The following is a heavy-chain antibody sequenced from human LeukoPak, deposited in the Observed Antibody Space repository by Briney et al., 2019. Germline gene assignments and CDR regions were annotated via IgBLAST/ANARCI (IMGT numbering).Heavy chain of an antibody. V-gene: IGHV1-2*02. J-gene: IGHJ4*02. CDR3: ARIGYGDTGGDY. CDR1: GYTFTGYY. CDR2: INPNSGGT. Sequence: ASVKVSCKASGYTFTGYYMHWVRQAPGQGLEWMGWINPNSGGTNYAQKFQGRVTMTRDTSISTAYMELRSLRSDDTAVYYCARIGYGDTGGDYWGQGTLVTVSS. D-gene: IGHD4-17*01.